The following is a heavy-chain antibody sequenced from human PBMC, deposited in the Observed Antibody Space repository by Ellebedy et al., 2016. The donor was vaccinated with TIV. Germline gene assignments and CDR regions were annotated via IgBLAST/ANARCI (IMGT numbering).Heavy chain of an antibody. V-gene: IGHV1-69*13. J-gene: IGHJ6*02. D-gene: IGHD6-19*01. Sequence: SVKVSXXASGGTFSSYAISWVRQAPGQGLEWMGGIIPIFGTANYAQKFQGRVTITADESTSTAYMELSSLRSEDTAVYYCASATVAGGLSYYYYGMDVWGQGTTVTVSS. CDR1: GGTFSSYA. CDR3: ASATVAGGLSYYYYGMDV. CDR2: IIPIFGTA.